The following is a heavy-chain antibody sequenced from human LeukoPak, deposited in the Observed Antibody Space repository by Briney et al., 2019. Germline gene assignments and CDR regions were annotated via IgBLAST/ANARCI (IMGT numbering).Heavy chain of an antibody. Sequence: PSETLSLTCTGSGGSINTYYWRWIRQPPGKELEWIGYIYYSGSIIYNPSLKSRVTISVDTSKNQFSLKLSSVTAADTAVYYCARLNWASYHGMAVWGQWTTVTVSS. V-gene: IGHV4-59*08. CDR2: IYYSGSI. CDR3: ARLNWASYHGMAV. D-gene: IGHD7-27*01. CDR1: GGSINTYY. J-gene: IGHJ6*02.